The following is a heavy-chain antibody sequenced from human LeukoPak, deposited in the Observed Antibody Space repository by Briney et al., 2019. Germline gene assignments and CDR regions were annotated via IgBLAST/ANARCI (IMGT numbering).Heavy chain of an antibody. V-gene: IGHV3-43*01. D-gene: IGHD3-22*01. CDR1: GFTFEDYT. CDR3: VKDLSYESSGYVFDY. CDR2: ISWDGTT. J-gene: IGHJ4*02. Sequence: GGSLRLSCAASGFTFEDYTMHWVRQAPGTTLEWVSLISWDGTTYYRDSVKGRFTISRDNSKNSLYLQMDTLTSEDTAFYYCVKDLSYESSGYVFDYWGQGTLVTVSS.